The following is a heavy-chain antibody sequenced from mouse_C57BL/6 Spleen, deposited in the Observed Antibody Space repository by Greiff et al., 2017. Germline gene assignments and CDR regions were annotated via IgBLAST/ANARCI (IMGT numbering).Heavy chain of an antibody. V-gene: IGHV1-80*01. CDR3: ARSGSSSWFAY. CDR1: GYAFSSYW. D-gene: IGHD1-1*01. J-gene: IGHJ3*01. CDR2: IYPGDGDT. Sequence: QVQLHQSGAELVKPGASVKISCKASGYAFSSYWMNWVKQRPGKGLEWIGQIYPGDGDTNYNGKFKGKATLTADKSSSTAYMQLSSLTSEDSAVYFCARSGSSSWFAYWGQGTRVTVSA.